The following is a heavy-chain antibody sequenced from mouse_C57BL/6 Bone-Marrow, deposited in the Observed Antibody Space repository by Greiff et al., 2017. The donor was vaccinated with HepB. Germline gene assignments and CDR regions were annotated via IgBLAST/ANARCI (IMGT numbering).Heavy chain of an antibody. CDR3: TSYYYGSSYVGRYFDY. Sequence: VQLQQSGAELVRPGASVKLSCTASGFNIKDDYMHWVKQRPEQGLEWIGWIDPENGDTEFASKFQGKATITADTSSNTAYLQLSSLTSEDTAVYYRTSYYYGSSYVGRYFDYWGQGTTLTVSS. V-gene: IGHV14-4*01. J-gene: IGHJ2*01. D-gene: IGHD1-1*01. CDR2: IDPENGDT. CDR1: GFNIKDDY.